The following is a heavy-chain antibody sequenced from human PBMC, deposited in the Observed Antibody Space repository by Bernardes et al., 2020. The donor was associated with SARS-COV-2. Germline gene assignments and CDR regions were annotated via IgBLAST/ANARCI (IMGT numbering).Heavy chain of an antibody. Sequence: GWSLRLSCVGFGFSFSPYHMNCVRQAPGKGLQWVAVINPEGNIQYYVDSVKVRFTISRDNARNSLYLQMNGLTADDTALYYCVRDGGSADYWGRGTLVTVS. CDR1: GFSFSPYH. J-gene: IGHJ4*02. CDR3: VRDGGSADY. D-gene: IGHD6-25*01. V-gene: IGHV3-7*01. CDR2: INPEGNIQ.